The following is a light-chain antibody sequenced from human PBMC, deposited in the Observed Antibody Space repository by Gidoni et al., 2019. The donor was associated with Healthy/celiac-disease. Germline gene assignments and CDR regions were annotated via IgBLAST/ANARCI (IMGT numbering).Light chain of an antibody. CDR1: NLGDKY. Sequence: SYELTQPPSVSVSPGQTASITCSGDNLGDKYACWYQQKPGQSPLLVIYQDSKRPSGIPERFSCSNSGTTATLTISGTQAMDEADYYCQAWDSSTVVFGGGTKLTVL. CDR2: QDS. CDR3: QAWDSSTVV. J-gene: IGLJ2*01. V-gene: IGLV3-1*01.